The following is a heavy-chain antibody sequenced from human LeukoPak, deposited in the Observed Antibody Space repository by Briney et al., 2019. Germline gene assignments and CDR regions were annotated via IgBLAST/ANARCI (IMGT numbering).Heavy chain of an antibody. J-gene: IGHJ6*03. V-gene: IGHV4-4*07. CDR2: IYTSGST. CDR3: ASGGSGSYYYYYYMDV. Sequence: PSDTLSLTCTLSGGSNSRYYWMWMRQPAGRGREWIGRIYTSGSTNHNPPLKSRVTMAVDTSKNQFSLKRSSVTAADTAVYYCASGGSGSYYYYYYMDVCGKGTTVTVSS. D-gene: IGHD3-10*01. CDR1: GGSNSRYY.